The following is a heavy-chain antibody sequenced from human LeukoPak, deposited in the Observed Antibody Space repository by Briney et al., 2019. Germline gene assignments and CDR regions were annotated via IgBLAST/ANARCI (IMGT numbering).Heavy chain of an antibody. CDR1: GYTFTSYY. CDR2: INPSGGST. V-gene: IGHV1-46*01. Sequence: VASVKVSCKASGYTFTSYYMHWVRQAPGQGLEWMGIINPSGGSTSYAQKFQGRVTMTRDTSTSTVYMELSSLRSEDTAVYYCARVPEVCGGGSCSDYVLDYWGQGTLVTVSS. J-gene: IGHJ4*02. D-gene: IGHD2-15*01. CDR3: ARVPEVCGGGSCSDYVLDY.